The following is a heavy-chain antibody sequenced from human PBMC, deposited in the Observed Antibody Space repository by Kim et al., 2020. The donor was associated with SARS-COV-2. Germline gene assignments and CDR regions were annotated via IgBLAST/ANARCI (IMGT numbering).Heavy chain of an antibody. CDR1: GYIFSKYV. V-gene: IGHV1-3*01. Sequence: ASVKVSCKGSGYIFSKYVIHWVRQGPGQRLEWMGCIFACNGDTKYSQKFQDRITISRDKSTSKAYVELSSLKSEATAVYYCSRDQQGDPAAYFDCWGQGSLVTVSS. CDR3: SRDQQGDPAAYFDC. J-gene: IGHJ4*02. CDR2: IFACNGDT.